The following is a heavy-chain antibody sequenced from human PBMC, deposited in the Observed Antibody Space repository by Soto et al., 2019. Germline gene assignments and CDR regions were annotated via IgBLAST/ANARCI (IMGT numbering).Heavy chain of an antibody. Sequence: SETLSLTCAVYGGSFSGYYWSWIRQPPGKGLEWIGEINHSGSTNYNPSLKSRVTISVDTSKNQFSLKLSSVTAADTAVYYCVRGRIAAAGSSYYYYYGMDVWGQGTTVTVSS. D-gene: IGHD6-13*01. CDR1: GGSFSGYY. V-gene: IGHV4-34*01. J-gene: IGHJ6*02. CDR3: VRGRIAAAGSSYYYYYGMDV. CDR2: INHSGST.